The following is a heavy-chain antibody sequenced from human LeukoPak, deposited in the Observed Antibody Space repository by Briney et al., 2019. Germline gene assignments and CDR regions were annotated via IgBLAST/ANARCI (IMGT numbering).Heavy chain of an antibody. CDR1: GFTFNRRG. D-gene: IGHD6-13*01. V-gene: IGHV3-30*02. CDR2: IRYDGGET. CDR3: AKRGLAAALFR. J-gene: IGHJ4*02. Sequence: GGSLRLSCAASGFTFNRRGMHWVRQAPGKGLEWVAFIRYDGGETFYADFVKGRFTISRDNSKNTLYLQMNRLRAEDTAVYYCAKRGLAAALFRWGQGTLVTVSS.